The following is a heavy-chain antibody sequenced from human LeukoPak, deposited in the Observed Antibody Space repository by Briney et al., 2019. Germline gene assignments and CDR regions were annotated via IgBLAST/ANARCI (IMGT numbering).Heavy chain of an antibody. Sequence: SETLSLTCTVSGGSISSNTYYWGCIRQPPGKGLEWIGTVYYSGSTFYNPSLKSRVTISVDTSKNQFSLKLTSVTAADTAVYFCARRPYSGTYHFDYWGQGTLVTVSS. D-gene: IGHD1-26*01. CDR1: GGSISSNTYY. CDR2: VYYSGST. V-gene: IGHV4-39*01. J-gene: IGHJ4*02. CDR3: ARRPYSGTYHFDY.